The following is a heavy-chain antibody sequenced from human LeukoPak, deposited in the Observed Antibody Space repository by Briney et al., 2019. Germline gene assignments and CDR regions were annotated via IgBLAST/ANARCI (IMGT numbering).Heavy chain of an antibody. CDR3: ARDIPVPITIFGVAYYYYGMDV. CDR2: ISSSSSYI. Sequence: GGSLRLSCAASGVTFSSYSMDWVRQAPGKGLEWVSSISSSSSYIYSADSLKGRFTISRDNAKNSLYLQMNSLRAEDTAAYYCARDIPVPITIFGVAYYYYGMDVWGQGTTVTVSS. V-gene: IGHV3-21*01. D-gene: IGHD3-3*01. CDR1: GVTFSSYS. J-gene: IGHJ6*02.